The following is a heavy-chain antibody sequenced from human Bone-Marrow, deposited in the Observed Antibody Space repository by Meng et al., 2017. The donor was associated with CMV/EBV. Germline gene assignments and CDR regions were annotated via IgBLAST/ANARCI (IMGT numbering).Heavy chain of an antibody. D-gene: IGHD1-26*01. CDR1: GFTFSSYE. CDR2: IWYDGSNK. Sequence: GGSLRLSCAASGFTFSSYEMNWVRQAPGKGLEWVAVIWYDGSNKYYADSVKGRFTISRDNSKNTLYLQMNSLRAEDTAVYYCAKGQKLLGFDDWGQGTLVTVSS. CDR3: AKGQKLLGFDD. J-gene: IGHJ4*02. V-gene: IGHV3-33*06.